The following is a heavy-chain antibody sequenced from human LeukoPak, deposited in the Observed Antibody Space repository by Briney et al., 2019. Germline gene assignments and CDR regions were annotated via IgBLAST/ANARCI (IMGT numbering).Heavy chain of an antibody. CDR3: ARSTSSSWYYYYYMDV. Sequence: ASVKVSCKASGCTFTSYYMHWVRQAPGQGLEWMGIINPSGGSTSYAQKFQGRVTMTRDMSTSTVYMELSSLRSEDTAVYYCARSTSSSWYYYYYMDVWGKGTTVTISS. D-gene: IGHD6-13*01. CDR1: GCTFTSYY. CDR2: INPSGGST. V-gene: IGHV1-46*01. J-gene: IGHJ6*03.